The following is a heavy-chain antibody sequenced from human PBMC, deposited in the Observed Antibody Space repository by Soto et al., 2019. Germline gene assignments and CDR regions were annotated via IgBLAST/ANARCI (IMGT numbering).Heavy chain of an antibody. CDR2: IYYSGTT. Sequence: SENLSITSTVHGASISSGGYYSWIRQHPGKDLEWIGYIYYSGTTYYNPSLKSRVSISIATSNNQFSLKLSSVTAADTAVYYCARDWRHILDACGDYCNVMDFWGQGSTVTVSS. J-gene: IGHJ6*02. D-gene: IGHD3-10*01. V-gene: IGHV4-31*03. CDR3: ARDWRHILDACGDYCNVMDF. CDR1: GASISSGGYY.